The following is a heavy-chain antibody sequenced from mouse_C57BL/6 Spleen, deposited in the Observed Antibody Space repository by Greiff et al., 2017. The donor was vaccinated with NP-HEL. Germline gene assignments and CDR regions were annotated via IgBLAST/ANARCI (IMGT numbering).Heavy chain of an antibody. Sequence: VQLQQSGPELVKPGASVKISCKASGYAFSSSWMNWVKQRPGKGLEWIGRIYPGDGDTNYNGKFKGKATLTADKSSSTAYMRLSSLTSEDSAVYFCAYDPLFAYWGQGTLVTVSA. CDR3: AYDPLFAY. D-gene: IGHD2-3*01. CDR1: GYAFSSSW. V-gene: IGHV1-82*01. J-gene: IGHJ3*01. CDR2: IYPGDGDT.